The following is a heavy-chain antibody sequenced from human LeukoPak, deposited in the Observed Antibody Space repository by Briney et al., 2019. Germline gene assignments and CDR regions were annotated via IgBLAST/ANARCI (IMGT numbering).Heavy chain of an antibody. Sequence: ASVKVSCKTSGYSFTDYYMHWVRQAPGQGLEWMGWINPNSGGTSSAQKFQGRVTMTRDTSITTVYMEVSWLTSDDTAVYYCARAIVVVTAKDGMDVWGQGTTVTVSS. CDR1: GYSFTDYY. V-gene: IGHV1-2*02. CDR2: INPNSGGT. CDR3: ARAIVVVTAKDGMDV. D-gene: IGHD2-21*02. J-gene: IGHJ6*02.